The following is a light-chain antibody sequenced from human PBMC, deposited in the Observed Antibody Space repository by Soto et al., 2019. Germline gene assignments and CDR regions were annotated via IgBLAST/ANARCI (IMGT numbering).Light chain of an antibody. CDR3: AVWDDSLSGWV. V-gene: IGLV1-44*01. CDR1: RSNIGSNS. Sequence: QSALTQPPSASGTPGQRVTISCSGGRSNIGSNSVNWYQQHPGTAPKLLIYSQSQRPSGVPERISGAKSGTSVTLAISGLQAEDEATYYCAVWDDSLSGWVFGGGTKLTVL. CDR2: SQS. J-gene: IGLJ3*02.